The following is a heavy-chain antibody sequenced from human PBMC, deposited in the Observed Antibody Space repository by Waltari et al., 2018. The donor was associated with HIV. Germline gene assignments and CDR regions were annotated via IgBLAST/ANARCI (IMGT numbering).Heavy chain of an antibody. CDR1: NYAVTGPYY. D-gene: IGHD3-10*01. CDR2: INHTGVT. Sequence: ESGPGLLAPSETLSLTCTVPNYAVTGPYYCAWVRQSHGMGLEWIASINHTGVTYYNPSLKTRVTISLDTPTNAFSLRLTSMTAAETAVYYCARDGFLGRFYYYGLDVWGPGTTVIVS. CDR3: ARDGFLGRFYYYGLDV. V-gene: IGHV4-38-2*02. J-gene: IGHJ6*02.